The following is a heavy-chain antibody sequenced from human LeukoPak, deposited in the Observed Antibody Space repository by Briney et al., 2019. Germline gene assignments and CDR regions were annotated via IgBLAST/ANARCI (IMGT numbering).Heavy chain of an antibody. Sequence: GGSLRLSCAASGFTFSSCWMSWVRQAPGKGLEWVANIKQDGSEKYYVDSVKGRFTISRDNAKNSLYLQMNSLRAEDTAVYYCTTDGSSSSWYRTDFDYWGQGTLVTVSS. V-gene: IGHV3-7*03. CDR3: TTDGSSSSWYRTDFDY. CDR1: GFTFSSCW. D-gene: IGHD6-13*01. J-gene: IGHJ4*02. CDR2: IKQDGSEK.